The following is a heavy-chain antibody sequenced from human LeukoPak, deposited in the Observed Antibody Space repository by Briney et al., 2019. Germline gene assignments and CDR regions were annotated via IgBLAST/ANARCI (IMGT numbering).Heavy chain of an antibody. V-gene: IGHV3-9*01. J-gene: IGHJ4*02. Sequence: GGSLRLSCAASGFTFDDYAMHWVRQAPGKGLEWVSGISWNSGSIGYADSVKGRFTISRDNAKNSLHLQMNSLRAEDTALYYCAKDRRELRSYFDYWGQGTLVTVSS. CDR2: ISWNSGSI. D-gene: IGHD1-26*01. CDR3: AKDRRELRSYFDY. CDR1: GFTFDDYA.